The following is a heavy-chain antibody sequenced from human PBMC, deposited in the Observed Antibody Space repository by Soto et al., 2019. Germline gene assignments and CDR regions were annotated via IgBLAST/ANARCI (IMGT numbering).Heavy chain of an antibody. J-gene: IGHJ4*02. CDR2: IYHSGST. V-gene: IGHV4-30-2*01. CDR1: GGSISSGGYS. Sequence: SETLSLTCAVSGGSISSGGYSWSWILQPPGKGLEWIGYIYHSGSTYYNPSLKSRVTISVDRSKNQFSLKLSSVTAADTAVYYCARASGGSGSYYDYWGQGTLVTVSS. D-gene: IGHD3-10*01. CDR3: ARASGGSGSYYDY.